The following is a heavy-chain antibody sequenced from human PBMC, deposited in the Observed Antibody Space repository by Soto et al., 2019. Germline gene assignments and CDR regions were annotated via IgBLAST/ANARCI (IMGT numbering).Heavy chain of an antibody. CDR3: ARDSEITFGGVIDLGAFDI. J-gene: IGHJ3*02. CDR2: IIPILGIA. CDR1: GGTFSSYT. D-gene: IGHD3-16*02. V-gene: IGHV1-69*04. Sequence: ASVKVSCKASGGTFSSYTISWVRQAPGQGLEWMGRIIPILGIANYAQKFQGRVTITADKSTSTAYMELSSLRSEDTAVYYYARDSEITFGGVIDLGAFDIWGQGTMVTVSS.